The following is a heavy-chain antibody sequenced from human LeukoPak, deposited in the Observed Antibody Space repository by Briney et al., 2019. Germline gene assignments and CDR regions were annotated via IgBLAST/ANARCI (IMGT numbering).Heavy chain of an antibody. CDR2: ISYDGSNK. CDR1: GFTFSSYG. D-gene: IGHD3-9*01. V-gene: IGHV3-30*18. J-gene: IGHJ5*02. Sequence: GGSLRLSCAASGFTFSSYGMHWVRQAPGKGLEWVAVISYDGSNKYYADSVKGRFTISRDNSMNTLYLQMNSLRAEDTAVYYCAKDSGDILTDNDWFDPWGQGTLVTVSS. CDR3: AKDSGDILTDNDWFDP.